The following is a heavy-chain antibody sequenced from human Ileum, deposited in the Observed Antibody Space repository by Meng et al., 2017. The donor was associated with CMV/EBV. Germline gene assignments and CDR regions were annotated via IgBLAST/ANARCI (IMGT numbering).Heavy chain of an antibody. J-gene: IGHJ4*02. CDR2: IYYNGKT. Sequence: QVQMQASGPRLVTPPQPLSRPCSVSGGSISSGGYYWSWIRQHPGKGLEWIGYIYYNGKTYYNPYLRNRVTISLDTSKNHFSLNLSSVTAADTAVYYCTRVRSSGSYFDSWGQGTLVTVSS. V-gene: IGHV4-31*03. CDR3: TRVRSSGSYFDS. CDR1: GGSISSGGYY. D-gene: IGHD6-19*01.